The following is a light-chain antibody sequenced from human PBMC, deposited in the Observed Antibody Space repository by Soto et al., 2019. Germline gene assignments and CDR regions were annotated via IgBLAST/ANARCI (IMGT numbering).Light chain of an antibody. J-gene: IGKJ5*01. V-gene: IGKV3-15*01. CDR1: QGVTTN. Sequence: EIVMTQSPASLSVSPGERLTLSCRAGQGVTTNFAWYQQKSGQSPRLLIYDVSTRATGVPDRFSGTGSETDFTLTISGLQSEDSAVYFCQQYNNWPFSFGQGTRLEIK. CDR2: DVS. CDR3: QQYNNWPFS.